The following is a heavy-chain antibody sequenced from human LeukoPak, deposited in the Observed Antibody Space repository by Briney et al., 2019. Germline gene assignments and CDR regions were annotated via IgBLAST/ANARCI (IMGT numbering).Heavy chain of an antibody. D-gene: IGHD3-22*01. Sequence: GGSLRLSCAASGFTFSSYAMSWVRQAPGKGLEWVSAISGSGGSTYYADSVKGQFTISRDNSKNTLYLQMNSLRAEDTAVYYCAKAQYYYDSSGYYYNGGTYYFDYWGQGTLVTVSS. J-gene: IGHJ4*02. V-gene: IGHV3-23*01. CDR3: AKAQYYYDSSGYYYNGGTYYFDY. CDR2: ISGSGGST. CDR1: GFTFSSYA.